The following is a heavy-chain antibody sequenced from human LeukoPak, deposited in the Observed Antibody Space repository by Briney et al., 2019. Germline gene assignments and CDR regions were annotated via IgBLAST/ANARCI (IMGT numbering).Heavy chain of an antibody. J-gene: IGHJ4*02. CDR3: ARVSLAGFDY. Sequence: PGGSLRLSCAASGFTFSSYSMNWVRQAPGKGLEWVSSISSSSSYMYYADSVKGRFTISRDNAKNSLYLQMNSLRAEDTAVYYCARVSLAGFDYWGQGTLVTVSS. CDR2: ISSSSSYM. V-gene: IGHV3-21*01. D-gene: IGHD3-10*01. CDR1: GFTFSSYS.